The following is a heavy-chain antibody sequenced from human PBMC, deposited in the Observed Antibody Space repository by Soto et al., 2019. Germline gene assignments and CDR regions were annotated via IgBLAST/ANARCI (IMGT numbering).Heavy chain of an antibody. Sequence: QIQLVQSEPEVKKPGASVKVSCKASGYNFGDYGISWVRQAPGRGLEWMGWISTYTGKTHYVQQGQGSVTMTADTSTNTAYMELRSLSSDATALYFCARDERYSSGWYKYWGQGTLVTVSS. CDR3: ARDERYSSGWYKY. J-gene: IGHJ4*02. CDR2: ISTYTGKT. CDR1: GYNFGDYG. D-gene: IGHD6-19*01. V-gene: IGHV1-18*01.